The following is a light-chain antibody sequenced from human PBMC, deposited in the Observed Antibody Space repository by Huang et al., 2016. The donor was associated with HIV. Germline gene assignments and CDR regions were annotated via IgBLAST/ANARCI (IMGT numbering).Light chain of an antibody. V-gene: IGKV3-15*01. CDR1: QTVRNN. CDR3: QHHKDWPWT. Sequence: EIVLTQSPATLSVSPGERATHSCTTSQTVRNNMAWYQQKPGEAPRLLVHGASTRATGIPARFRGSGAGTEFTLTITSLQSEDFAVYYCQHHKDWPWTFGQGTRVEIK. CDR2: GAS. J-gene: IGKJ1*01.